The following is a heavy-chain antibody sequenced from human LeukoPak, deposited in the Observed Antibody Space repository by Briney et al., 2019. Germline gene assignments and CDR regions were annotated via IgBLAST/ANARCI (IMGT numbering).Heavy chain of an antibody. J-gene: IGHJ4*02. V-gene: IGHV1-69*15. CDR2: IVPILGIV. CDR1: GGIFTSYA. CDR3: ARVVLWLGESGRHYFDY. Sequence: ASVKVSCKASGGIFTSYAFGWVRQAPGQGLEWKGRIVPILGIVNYAQKFHGRITITGDESTNTAYMELSSLKSDDTAVYYCARVVLWLGESGRHYFDYWGQGTLVTVSS. D-gene: IGHD3-10*01.